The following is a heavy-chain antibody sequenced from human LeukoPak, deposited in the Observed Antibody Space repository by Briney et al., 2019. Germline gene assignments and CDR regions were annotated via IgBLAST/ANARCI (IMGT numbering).Heavy chain of an antibody. D-gene: IGHD6-13*01. Sequence: GGSLRLSCAASGFTLNNAWMSWVRQAPGKGLEWLGRIKRETDGGTIDYAAPVKGRFTISRDDSRNTLYLQMDSLKIEDTAVYYCARANNSSWYNWGQGTLVTVSS. CDR1: GFTLNNAW. J-gene: IGHJ4*02. CDR2: IKRETDGGTI. V-gene: IGHV3-15*01. CDR3: ARANNSSWYN.